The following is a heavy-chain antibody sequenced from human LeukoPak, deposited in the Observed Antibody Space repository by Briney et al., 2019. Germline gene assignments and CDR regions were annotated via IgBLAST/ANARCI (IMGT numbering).Heavy chain of an antibody. CDR2: IYYSGST. Sequence: PSETLSLTCTVSGGSISSSSYYWGWIRQPPGKGLEWIGSIYYSGSTYYNPSLKSRVTISVDTSKNQFSLKLSSVTAADTAVYYCARDPRGYCGGDCPSRSFDYWGQGTLVTVSS. CDR1: GGSISSSSYY. J-gene: IGHJ4*02. D-gene: IGHD2-21*02. CDR3: ARDPRGYCGGDCPSRSFDY. V-gene: IGHV4-39*07.